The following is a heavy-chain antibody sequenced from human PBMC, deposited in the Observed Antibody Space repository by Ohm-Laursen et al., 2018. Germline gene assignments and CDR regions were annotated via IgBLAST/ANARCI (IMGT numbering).Heavy chain of an antibody. CDR2: ISGSGGST. CDR1: GFTFSSYA. D-gene: IGHD3-10*01. J-gene: IGHJ4*02. Sequence: SLRLSCAASGFTFSSYAMSWVRQAPGKGLEWVSAISGSGGSTYYADSVKGRFTISRDNSKNTLYLQMNSLRAEDTAVYYCAKAGYGSGSYYTLAFDYWGQGTLVTVSS. CDR3: AKAGYGSGSYYTLAFDY. V-gene: IGHV3-23*01.